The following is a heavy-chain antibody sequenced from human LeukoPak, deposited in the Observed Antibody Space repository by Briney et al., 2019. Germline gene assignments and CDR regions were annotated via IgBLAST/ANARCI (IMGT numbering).Heavy chain of an antibody. CDR1: GYTFTSYG. CDR3: RIEESWFGEPYTDAFDI. V-gene: IGHV1-18*04. J-gene: IGHJ3*02. Sequence: ASVKVSCKASGYTFTSYGISWVRQAPGQGLEWMGWISAYNGNTNYAQKLQGRVTMTTDTSTSTAYMELRSLRSDDTAVYYCRIEESWFGEPYTDAFDIWGQGTMVTVSS. D-gene: IGHD3-10*01. CDR2: ISAYNGNT.